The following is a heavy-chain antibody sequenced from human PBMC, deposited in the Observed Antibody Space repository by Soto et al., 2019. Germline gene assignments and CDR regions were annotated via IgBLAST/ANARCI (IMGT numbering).Heavy chain of an antibody. CDR2: IYYSGST. Sequence: PSEALSLPCTFSGGSISRYYRGWVPQPPGKGLEWIGYIYYSGSTNYTPALKSRVTISVDTSKNQFSLKLSSVTAADAAVYYCARHGEHSSSWYFDYWGQGTQVTVSS. D-gene: IGHD6-13*01. CDR3: ARHGEHSSSWYFDY. V-gene: IGHV4-59*08. J-gene: IGHJ4*02. CDR1: GGSISRYY.